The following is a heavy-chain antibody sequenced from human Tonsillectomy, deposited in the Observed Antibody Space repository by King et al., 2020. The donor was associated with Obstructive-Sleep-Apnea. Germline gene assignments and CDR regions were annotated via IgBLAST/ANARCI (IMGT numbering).Heavy chain of an antibody. D-gene: IGHD3-22*01. CDR3: AGLDTSGYRAGVDM. J-gene: IGHJ3*02. CDR1: GYRFTRYW. V-gene: IGHV5-10-1*01. Sequence: VQLVESGAEVKKPGESLRISCPGSGYRFTRYWISWVRQKPGKGLEWMGRIDPSDSYTTYSPSFRGHVTISADKSATTAYLQWSSLKASDSAMYYCAGLDTSGYRAGVDMWGQGTMVTVTS. CDR2: IDPSDSYT.